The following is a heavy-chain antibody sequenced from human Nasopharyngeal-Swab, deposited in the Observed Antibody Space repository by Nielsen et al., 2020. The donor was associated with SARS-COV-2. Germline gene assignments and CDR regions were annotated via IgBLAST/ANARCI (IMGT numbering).Heavy chain of an antibody. D-gene: IGHD2-2*01. CDR1: GGTFSSYA. Sequence: SVKVSCKASGGTFSSYAISWVRQAPGQGLEWMGGIIPIFGTANYAQKFQGRVTITADESTSIAYMELSSLRSEDTAVYYCARDEMVVPAAKFNYYYYMDVWGKGTTVTVSS. CDR2: IIPIFGTA. J-gene: IGHJ6*03. V-gene: IGHV1-69*13. CDR3: ARDEMVVPAAKFNYYYYMDV.